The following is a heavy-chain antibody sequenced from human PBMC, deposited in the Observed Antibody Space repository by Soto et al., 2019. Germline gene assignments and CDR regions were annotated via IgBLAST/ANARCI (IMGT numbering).Heavy chain of an antibody. V-gene: IGHV1-18*01. CDR3: SREGLGIYYYNGMDV. Sequence: QVQLVQSGAEVKKPGASVKVSCKASGYTFTKFGISWVRQAPGQGLEWMGWVSGYNGETSYAQSLQGRVTMTTDTSTTTAYMEPRSLSSDDTAVFYCSREGLGIYYYNGMDVWGQGNTVTVSS. CDR2: VSGYNGET. CDR1: GYTFTKFG. D-gene: IGHD6-19*01. J-gene: IGHJ6*02.